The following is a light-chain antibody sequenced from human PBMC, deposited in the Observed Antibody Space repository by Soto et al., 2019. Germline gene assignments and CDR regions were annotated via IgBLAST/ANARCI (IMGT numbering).Light chain of an antibody. V-gene: IGKV3-20*01. CDR1: QSINNRY. CDR3: QQFGSSPGFT. Sequence: EIVLTQSPGTLSLSPGERATLSCRASQSINNRYLAWYQQKPGQAPRLLIYGASSRATGIPDRFSGSGSGIDFTLTISRLAPEDFAVYYCQQFGSSPGFTFGRGTIVDMK. J-gene: IGKJ3*01. CDR2: GAS.